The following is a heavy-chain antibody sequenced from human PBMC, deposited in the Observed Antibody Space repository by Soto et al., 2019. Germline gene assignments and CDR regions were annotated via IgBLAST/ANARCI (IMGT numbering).Heavy chain of an antibody. CDR1: GFTFSSYA. J-gene: IGHJ4*02. CDR3: ARDSRGYSYGLYFDY. D-gene: IGHD5-18*01. Sequence: PGGSLRLSCAASGFTFSSYAMHWVRQAPGKGLEWVAVISYDGSNKYYADSVKGRFTISRDNSKNTLYLQMNSLRAEDTAVYYCARDSRGYSYGLYFDYWGQGTLVTSPQ. V-gene: IGHV3-30-3*01. CDR2: ISYDGSNK.